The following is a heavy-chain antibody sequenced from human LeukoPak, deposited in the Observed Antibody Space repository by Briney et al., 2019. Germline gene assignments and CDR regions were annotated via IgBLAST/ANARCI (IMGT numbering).Heavy chain of an antibody. D-gene: IGHD1-26*01. CDR2: IYHSGST. J-gene: IGHJ3*02. V-gene: IGHV4-38-2*01. Sequence: KPSETLSLTCAVSGYSISSGYYWGWIRPRPGRGLEWIGNIYHSGSTYYTPSLKSRVTISVDTSKNQFSLKVSSVTAADTAVYYCARPGSGSYVDAFEIWGQGTMVTVSS. CDR1: GYSISSGYY. CDR3: ARPGSGSYVDAFEI.